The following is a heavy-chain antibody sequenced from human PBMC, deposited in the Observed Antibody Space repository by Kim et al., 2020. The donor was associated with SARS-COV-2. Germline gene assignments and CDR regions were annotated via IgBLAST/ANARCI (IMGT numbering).Heavy chain of an antibody. J-gene: IGHJ4*02. Sequence: SLKSRVTISVDKSKNQFSLKLSSVTAADTAVYYCARVRLGITMIVVGIDYWGQGTLVTVSS. V-gene: IGHV4-4*02. D-gene: IGHD3-22*01. CDR3: ARVRLGITMIVVGIDY.